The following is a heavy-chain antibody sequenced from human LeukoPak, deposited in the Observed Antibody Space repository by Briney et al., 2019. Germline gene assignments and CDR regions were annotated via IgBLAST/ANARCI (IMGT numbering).Heavy chain of an antibody. CDR3: ARGAHYHDSSEGYDY. CDR2: INPNSGAT. Sequence: ASVKVSCKASGYTFTGYYTHWVRQAPGQGLEWMGWINPNSGATNYAQKFQGRVTMTRDTTISTAYMELSRQRSDDTAIYYCARGAHYHDSSEGYDYWGQGTLVTVSS. J-gene: IGHJ4*02. CDR1: GYTFTGYY. V-gene: IGHV1-2*02. D-gene: IGHD3-22*01.